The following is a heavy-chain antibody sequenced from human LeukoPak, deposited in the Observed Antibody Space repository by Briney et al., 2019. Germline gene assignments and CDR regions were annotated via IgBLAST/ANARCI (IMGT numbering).Heavy chain of an antibody. J-gene: IGHJ4*02. CDR1: GGSFSGYY. Sequence: PSETLSLTCAVYGGSFSGYYWSWIRQPPGKGLEWIGEVNHSGSTNYNPSLKSRVTISVDTSKNQFSLKLSSVTAADTAVYYCARGPGGSSGWYYFDYWGQGTLVTVSS. CDR3: ARGPGGSSGWYYFDY. V-gene: IGHV4-34*01. D-gene: IGHD6-19*01. CDR2: VNHSGST.